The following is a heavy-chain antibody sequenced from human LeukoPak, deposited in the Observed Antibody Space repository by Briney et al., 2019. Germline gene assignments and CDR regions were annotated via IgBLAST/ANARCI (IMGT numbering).Heavy chain of an antibody. Sequence: ASVKVSCKASGYSFTSLYVHWVRQASGQPPEWMGAIDPSGGTTRYAQKFQGRITMTRDTSTSTVHLELSSLRYDDTAVYYCARDRARVGTKDDAFDVWGQGTMVIVSS. CDR1: GYSFTSLY. CDR3: ARDRARVGTKDDAFDV. CDR2: IDPSGGTT. J-gene: IGHJ3*01. V-gene: IGHV1-46*01. D-gene: IGHD3-10*01.